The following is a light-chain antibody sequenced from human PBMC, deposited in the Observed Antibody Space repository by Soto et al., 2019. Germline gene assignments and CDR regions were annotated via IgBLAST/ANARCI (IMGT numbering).Light chain of an antibody. Sequence: ETVMTQSPVTLSVSPGERVTISCRASQYISSNLAWYQQKPGQAPRLLIYGASTRATGFPARSSGSGSGTEFTLTITGLQSEDFAVYYCQQYNNWPPYTFGQGTKLEIK. CDR3: QQYNNWPPYT. CDR2: GAS. V-gene: IGKV3-15*01. J-gene: IGKJ2*01. CDR1: QYISSN.